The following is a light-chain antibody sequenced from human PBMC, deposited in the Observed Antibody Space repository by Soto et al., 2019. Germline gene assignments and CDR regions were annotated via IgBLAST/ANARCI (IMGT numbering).Light chain of an antibody. J-gene: IGLJ1*01. V-gene: IGLV1-44*01. CDR3: AAWDDSVDGYV. Sequence: QLVLTQPPSASGTPGQRVTISCSGSTSNIGSNNVNWYQQLPGTAPKLLIFNNSQRPSGVPDRFSGSKSGTSASLAISGLQSEDEADYYCAAWDDSVDGYVFGTGTKLTVL. CDR1: TSNIGSNN. CDR2: NNS.